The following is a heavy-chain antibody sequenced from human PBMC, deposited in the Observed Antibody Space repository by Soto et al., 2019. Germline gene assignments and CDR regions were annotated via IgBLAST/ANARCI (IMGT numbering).Heavy chain of an antibody. J-gene: IGHJ6*02. CDR2: VSAYNGNT. Sequence: ASVKVSCKASGYTFTSYGISWVRQAPGQGLEWMGWVSAYNGNTNYAQKLQGRVTMTTDTSTSTAYMELRSLRSDDTAVYYCAMDSRSWYGGYYYGMDVWGQGTTVTVSS. D-gene: IGHD6-13*01. CDR1: GYTFTSYG. CDR3: AMDSRSWYGGYYYGMDV. V-gene: IGHV1-18*01.